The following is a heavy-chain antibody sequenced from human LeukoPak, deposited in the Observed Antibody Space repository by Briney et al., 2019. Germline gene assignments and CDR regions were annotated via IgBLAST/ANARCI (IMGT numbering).Heavy chain of an antibody. CDR1: GFSLSTSGVG. D-gene: IGHD3-10*01. J-gene: IGHJ4*02. CDR3: ARTHYGYYPDY. CDR2: LYWNDDK. Sequence: PTLVKHTQSLTLTCTFTGFSLSTSGVGVGWIRQPPGKALDRLAVLYWNDDKRYSPSLMSRLTITKDTSKIQVILTTTNMGPADTATYYCARTHYGYYPDYWGQGTLVTVSS. V-gene: IGHV2-5*01.